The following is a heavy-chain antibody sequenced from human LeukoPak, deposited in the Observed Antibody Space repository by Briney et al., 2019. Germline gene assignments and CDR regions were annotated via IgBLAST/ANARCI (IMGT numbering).Heavy chain of an antibody. CDR1: GYTLTSYG. CDR3: ARDLGYYDSSGYYGLLI. V-gene: IGHV1-18*01. CDR2: ISAYNGDT. J-gene: IGHJ4*02. D-gene: IGHD3-22*01. Sequence: ASVKVSCKASGYTLTSYGISWVRQAPGQGLEWMGWISAYNGDTNYAQKFQDRVTMTTDTSTSTAYMELRSLRSDDTAVYYCARDLGYYDSSGYYGLLIWGQGTLVTVSS.